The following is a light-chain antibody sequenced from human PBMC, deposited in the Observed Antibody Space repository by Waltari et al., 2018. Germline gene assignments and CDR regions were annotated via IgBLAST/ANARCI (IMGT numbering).Light chain of an antibody. V-gene: IGLV3-1*01. CDR3: QAFGTGAWV. Sequence: SYELTQPPSVSVSPGQTASITCSGDILGNKYASWYQQKPCQSPLLVIYQDTNRPSGIPERFSGSKSGNAATLTISGTQAMDEADYYCQAFGTGAWVFGGGTKLTVL. CDR1: ILGNKY. J-gene: IGLJ3*02. CDR2: QDT.